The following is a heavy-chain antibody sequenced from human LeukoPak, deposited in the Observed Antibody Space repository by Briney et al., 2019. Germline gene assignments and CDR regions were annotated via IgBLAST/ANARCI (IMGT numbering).Heavy chain of an antibody. D-gene: IGHD3-22*01. Sequence: SETLSLTCTVSGGSISSSSYYWGWIRQPPGKGLEWIGSIYYSGSTYYNPSLKSRVTISVDTSRNQFFLKLSSVTAADTAVYYCARDRNRYYYDSSGYSPFDYWGQGTLVTVSS. CDR3: ARDRNRYYYDSSGYSPFDY. J-gene: IGHJ4*02. V-gene: IGHV4-39*07. CDR2: IYYSGST. CDR1: GGSISSSSYY.